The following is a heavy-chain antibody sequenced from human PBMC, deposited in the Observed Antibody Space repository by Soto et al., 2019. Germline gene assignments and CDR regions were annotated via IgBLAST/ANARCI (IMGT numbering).Heavy chain of an antibody. D-gene: IGHD3-10*01. V-gene: IGHV3-30*18. CDR3: AKGMVRGLSIDY. J-gene: IGHJ4*02. CDR2: ISYDGSNK. CDR1: GFTFSSYG. Sequence: ESGGGVVQPGRSLRLSCAASGFTFSSYGMHWVRQAPGKGLEWVAVISYDGSNKYYADSVKGRFTISRDNSKNTLYLQMNSLRAEDTAVYYCAKGMVRGLSIDYWGQGTLVTVSS.